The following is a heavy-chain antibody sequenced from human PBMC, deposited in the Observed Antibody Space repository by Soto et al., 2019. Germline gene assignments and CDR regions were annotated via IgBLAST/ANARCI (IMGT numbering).Heavy chain of an antibody. D-gene: IGHD6-6*01. CDR1: GFIFDDYA. CDR2: ISWQSGSI. Sequence: EVQLVESGGGLAQPGRSLRLSCAASGFIFDDYAMHWVRQAPGKGLGWVSGISWQSGSIRYADSVKGRFTISRDNAKNSLYLQMNSLRVEDTALYYCAKDMFSSSSAATFDYWGQGILVTVSS. CDR3: AKDMFSSSSAATFDY. V-gene: IGHV3-9*01. J-gene: IGHJ4*02.